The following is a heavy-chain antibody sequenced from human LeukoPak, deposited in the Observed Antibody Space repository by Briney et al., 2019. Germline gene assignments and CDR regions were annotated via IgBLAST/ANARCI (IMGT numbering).Heavy chain of an antibody. Sequence: GGSLRLSCAASGFTFSSYRMSWVRQAPGKGLEWVANIKQDGSEKYYVDSVKGRFTISRDNAKNSLYLQMSSLRAEDTAVYYCARDLGLPTSYYDFWSGYYTISSGLDPWGQGTLVTVSS. CDR3: ARDLGLPTSYYDFWSGYYTISSGLDP. J-gene: IGHJ5*02. D-gene: IGHD3-3*01. CDR1: GFTFSSYR. CDR2: IKQDGSEK. V-gene: IGHV3-7*01.